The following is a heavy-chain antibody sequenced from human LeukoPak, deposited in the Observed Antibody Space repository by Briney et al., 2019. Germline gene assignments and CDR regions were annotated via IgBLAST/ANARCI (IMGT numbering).Heavy chain of an antibody. V-gene: IGHV4-59*01. CDR1: GGSISSYY. D-gene: IGHD2-21*01. CDR3: ARGPIMVGIDY. Sequence: SETLSLTCTVSGGSISSYYWSWIRQPPGKGLEWIGYIYYSGCTNYNPSLKSRVTISVDTSKNQFSLKLSSVTAADTAVYYCARGPIMVGIDYWGQGTLVTVSS. J-gene: IGHJ4*02. CDR2: IYYSGCT.